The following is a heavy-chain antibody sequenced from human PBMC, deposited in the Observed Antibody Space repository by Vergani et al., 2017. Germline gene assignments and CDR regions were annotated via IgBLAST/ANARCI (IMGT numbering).Heavy chain of an antibody. CDR3: ARVNTETNGHLYYYYYMDV. V-gene: IGHV4-34*01. D-gene: IGHD4-11*01. J-gene: IGHJ6*03. Sequence: QVQLQQWGGGLLKPSETLSLTCVVNGGSFTSYHWTWIRQSPGEGLEWVGDIDHTGRPDYNPSLKSRLTMSVDKSRNQFSLTLHSVHATDTAIYFCARVNTETNGHLYYYYYMDVWGQGTAVTVS. CDR2: IDHTGRP. CDR1: GGSFTSYH.